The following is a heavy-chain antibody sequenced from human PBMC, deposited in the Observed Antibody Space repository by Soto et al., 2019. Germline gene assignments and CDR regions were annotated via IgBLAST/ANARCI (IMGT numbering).Heavy chain of an antibody. J-gene: IGHJ4*02. Sequence: TSQTLSLTCTVSGGSISSYYWSWIRQPPGKGLEWIGYIYYSGSTNYNPSLKSRVTISVDTSKNQFSLKLSSVTAADTAVYYCARDSPQGGLDYCGEGTLVTVSS. V-gene: IGHV4-59*01. CDR1: GGSISSYY. CDR2: IYYSGST. CDR3: ARDSPQGGLDY. D-gene: IGHD1-26*01.